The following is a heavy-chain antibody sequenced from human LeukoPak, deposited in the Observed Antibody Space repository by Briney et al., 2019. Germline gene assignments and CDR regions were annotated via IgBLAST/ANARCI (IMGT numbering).Heavy chain of an antibody. D-gene: IGHD6-19*01. CDR1: GFTFSSYS. CDR3: ARVAGTEVDY. J-gene: IGHJ4*02. Sequence: KPGGSLRLSCAVSGFTFSSYSMNWVRQAPGKGLEWVSSISSSSSYIYYADSVKGRFTISRDNAKNSLYLQMNSLRAEDTAVYYCARVAGTEVDYWGQGTLVTVSS. CDR2: ISSSSSYI. V-gene: IGHV3-21*01.